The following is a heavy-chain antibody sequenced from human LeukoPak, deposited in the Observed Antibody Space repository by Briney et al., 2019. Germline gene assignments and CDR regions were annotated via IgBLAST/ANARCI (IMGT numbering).Heavy chain of an antibody. Sequence: PGGSLRLSCAASGFTFSTYSMNWVRQAPGKGLVWVSLINSDGSTTRYADSVKGRFTISRDNAKNTLYLQMNSLRGEDTAVYYCAKDLTGSIDYWGQGTLVTVSS. J-gene: IGHJ4*02. D-gene: IGHD3-9*01. V-gene: IGHV3-74*01. CDR2: INSDGSTT. CDR1: GFTFSTYS. CDR3: AKDLTGSIDY.